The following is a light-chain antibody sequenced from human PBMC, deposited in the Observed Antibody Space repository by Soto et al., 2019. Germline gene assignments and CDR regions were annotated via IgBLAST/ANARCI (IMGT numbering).Light chain of an antibody. J-gene: IGLJ2*01. CDR2: SNN. CDR3: VAWDVSLNGYVV. CDR1: SSNIGSNT. V-gene: IGLV1-44*01. Sequence: QAVVTQPPSASGTPGQRVTISCSGSSSNIGSNTVNWYQQLPGTAPKLVIYSNNQRPSGVPDRFSGSKSGTSASLAISGLQSEDEADYYCVAWDVSLNGYVVFGGGTKLTVL.